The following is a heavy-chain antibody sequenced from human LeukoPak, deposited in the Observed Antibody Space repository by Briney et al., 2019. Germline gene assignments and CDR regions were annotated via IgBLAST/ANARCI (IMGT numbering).Heavy chain of an antibody. J-gene: IGHJ4*02. CDR1: GFSLSTSGVG. CDR2: IYWDDDK. Sequence: SGPTLVKPTQALTLTCTFSGFSLSTSGVGVGWIRQPPGKALEWLALIYWDDDKRYSPSLKSRLTITKDTSKNQVVLTMTNMDPVDTATYYCAQQGRYSGYDSFGYWGQGTLVTVSS. CDR3: AQQGRYSGYDSFGY. V-gene: IGHV2-5*02. D-gene: IGHD5-12*01.